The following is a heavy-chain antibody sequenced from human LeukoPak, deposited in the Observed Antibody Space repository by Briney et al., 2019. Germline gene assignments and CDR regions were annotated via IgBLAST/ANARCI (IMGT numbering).Heavy chain of an antibody. D-gene: IGHD3-10*01. CDR2: ISGGVENR. CDR3: SKVHDSGTYATLDY. V-gene: IGHV3-23*01. CDR1: GFTFRSYA. Sequence: GGSLRLSCAASGFTFRSYALSWVRQAPGKGLEWVSSISGGVENRYYADSVKGRFIISRDDSKNTFYLQMNSLRAEDTAVYHCSKVHDSGTYATLDYWGQGTLVTVSS. J-gene: IGHJ4*02.